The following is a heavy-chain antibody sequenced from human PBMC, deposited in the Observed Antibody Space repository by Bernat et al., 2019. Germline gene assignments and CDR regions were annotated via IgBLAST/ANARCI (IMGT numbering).Heavy chain of an antibody. CDR2: IKRKTDGGTI. V-gene: IGHV3-15*01. D-gene: IGHD2-15*01. J-gene: IGHJ4*02. CDR3: ATGDCSGGSCHVFDY. CDR1: GFTFSKVW. Sequence: EVQLVESGGGLVKPGGSLTLSCAASGFTFSKVWMTWVRQAPGKGLEWVGRIKRKTDGGTIDYAAPVKGRFTISRDDSINTMYLQMNSLKTEDTALYSCATGDCSGGSCHVFDYWGQGTLVTVSS.